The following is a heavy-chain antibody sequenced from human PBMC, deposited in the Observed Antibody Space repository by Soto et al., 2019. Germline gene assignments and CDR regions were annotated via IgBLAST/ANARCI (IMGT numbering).Heavy chain of an antibody. D-gene: IGHD4-4*01. CDR2: INGGNGNT. V-gene: IGHV1-3*01. Sequence: ASVKFSCTTSEYTFTSYTMHWVRQAPGQRLEWMGWINGGNGNTKYSQKFQGRVTITRDTSASTAYMELSSLRSDDSAVYYCARELQGLYYFDYWGQGTLVTVSS. CDR1: EYTFTSYT. CDR3: ARELQGLYYFDY. J-gene: IGHJ4*02.